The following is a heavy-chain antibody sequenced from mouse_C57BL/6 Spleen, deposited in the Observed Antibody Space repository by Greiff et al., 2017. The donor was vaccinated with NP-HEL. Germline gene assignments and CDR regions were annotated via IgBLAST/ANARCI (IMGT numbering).Heavy chain of an antibody. CDR1: GFTFSSYA. CDR3: ARDPFYDGYWYFDV. J-gene: IGHJ1*03. D-gene: IGHD2-3*01. V-gene: IGHV5-4*01. Sequence: EVQRVESGGGSVKPGGSLKLSCAASGFTFSSYAMSWVRQTPEKRLEWVATISDGGSYTYYPDNVKGRFTISRDNAKNNLYLQMSHLKSEDTAMYYCARDPFYDGYWYFDVWGTGTTVTVSS. CDR2: ISDGGSYT.